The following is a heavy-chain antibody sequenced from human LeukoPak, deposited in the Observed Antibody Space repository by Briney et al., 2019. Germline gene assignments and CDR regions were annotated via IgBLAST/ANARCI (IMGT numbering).Heavy chain of an antibody. CDR1: GCSISSSSYY. CDR3: ARHGGDQTTYYYDSSGYYPLRYFDY. J-gene: IGHJ4*02. Sequence: PSETLSLTCSVSGCSISSSSYYWGWIRQPPGKGLEWIGSIYYSGSTYYNPSLKSRVTISVDTSKNQFSLKLSSVTAADTAVYYCARHGGDQTTYYYDSSGYYPLRYFDYWGQGTLVTVSS. CDR2: IYYSGST. V-gene: IGHV4-39*01. D-gene: IGHD3-22*01.